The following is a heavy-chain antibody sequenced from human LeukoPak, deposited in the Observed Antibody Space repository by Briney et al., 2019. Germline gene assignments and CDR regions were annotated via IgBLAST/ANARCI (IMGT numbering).Heavy chain of an antibody. J-gene: IGHJ4*02. CDR3: ARGLTIAAAGTYGY. CDR2: ISAYNGNT. CDR1: GYTLTSYG. V-gene: IGHV1-18*01. Sequence: ASVKVSCKASGYTLTSYGISWVRQAPGQGLEWMGWISAYNGNTNYAQKLQGRVTMTTDTSTSTAYMELRSLRSDDTAVYYCARGLTIAAAGTYGYWGQGTLVTVSS. D-gene: IGHD6-13*01.